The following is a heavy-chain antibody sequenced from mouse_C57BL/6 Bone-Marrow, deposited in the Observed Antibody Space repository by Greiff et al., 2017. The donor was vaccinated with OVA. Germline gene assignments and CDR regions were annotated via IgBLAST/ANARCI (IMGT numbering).Heavy chain of an antibody. J-gene: IGHJ4*01. CDR1: GYTFTSDW. Sequence: VQLQQSGAELVMPGASVKLSCKASGYTFTSDWMHWVKQRPGQGLEWIGEIDPSDSYTNYNQKFKGKSTLTVDKSSSTAYMQLSSLTSEDSAVYYCARREYYSMDYWGQGTSVTVSS. V-gene: IGHV1-69*01. CDR2: IDPSDSYT. CDR3: ARREYYSMDY.